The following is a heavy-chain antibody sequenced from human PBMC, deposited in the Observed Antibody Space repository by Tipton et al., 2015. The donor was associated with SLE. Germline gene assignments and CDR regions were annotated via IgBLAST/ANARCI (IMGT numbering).Heavy chain of an antibody. J-gene: IGHJ4*02. V-gene: IGHV3-23*01. CDR1: GFTFNTYA. CDR3: ARSLSGYDFFDY. Sequence: SLRLSCAASGFTFNTYAMSWVRQAPGRGLEWVSGFGGTDGSAYYTDSVKGRFTISRDNSKSTLYLQMNSLRAEDTAVYYCARSLSGYDFFDYWGQGTLVTVSS. CDR2: FGGTDGSA. D-gene: IGHD5-12*01.